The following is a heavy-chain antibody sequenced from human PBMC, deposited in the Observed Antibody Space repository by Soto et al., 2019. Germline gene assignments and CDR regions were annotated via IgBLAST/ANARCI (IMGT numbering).Heavy chain of an antibody. CDR2: INHLGST. J-gene: IGHJ6*02. CDR3: ARGRVAAITTSYYFNGMDV. V-gene: IGHV4-34*01. Sequence: QVQLQQWGAGLLKPSETLSLTCAVYGGSFGGYYWNWIRQSPGKGLEWIGEINHLGSTNTRPSLTSRVTTSVDTSENQFSLRLSSVAAAAPAVYYCARGRVAAITTSYYFNGMDVWGQGTTVTVSS. CDR1: GGSFGGYY. D-gene: IGHD2-21*02.